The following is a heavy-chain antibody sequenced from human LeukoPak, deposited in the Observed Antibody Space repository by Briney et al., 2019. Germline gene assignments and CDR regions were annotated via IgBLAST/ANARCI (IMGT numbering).Heavy chain of an antibody. CDR3: ARDLSNLYYYGSGIYGMDV. D-gene: IGHD3-10*01. CDR2: IYSGGNT. Sequence: EGSLRLSCAASGFTVSSNYMSWVRQAPGKGLEWVSVIYSGGNTYYADSVKGRFTISRDNSKNTLYLQMNSLRAEDTAVYYCARDLSNLYYYGSGIYGMDVWGQGTTVTVSS. J-gene: IGHJ6*02. CDR1: GFTVSSNY. V-gene: IGHV3-53*05.